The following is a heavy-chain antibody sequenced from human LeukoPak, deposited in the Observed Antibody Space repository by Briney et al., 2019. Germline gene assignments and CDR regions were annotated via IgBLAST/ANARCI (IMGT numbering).Heavy chain of an antibody. J-gene: IGHJ4*02. CDR3: AKRPRGNYLDPFDY. Sequence: GGSLRLSCAASGLTFSSYAMSWVRQAPGKGLEWVSGISGSGGSTYYADSVKGRFTISRDNSKNRLYLQMNSLRAEDTAVYYCAKRPRGNYLDPFDYWGQGTLVTVSS. CDR2: ISGSGGST. CDR1: GLTFSSYA. D-gene: IGHD3-10*01. V-gene: IGHV3-23*01.